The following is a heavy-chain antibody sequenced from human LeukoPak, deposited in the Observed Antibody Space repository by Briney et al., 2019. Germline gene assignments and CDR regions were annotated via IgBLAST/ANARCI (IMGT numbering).Heavy chain of an antibody. J-gene: IGHJ4*02. CDR1: GFTFSSHA. CDR2: ISDSGEST. CDR3: ARGRLGVREVLY. V-gene: IGHV3-23*01. D-gene: IGHD3-16*01. Sequence: PGGSLRLSCAASGFTFSSHAMSWVRQAPGKGLEWVSIISDSGESTYYADSVKGRFTISRDNSKDTLYLQGNSLRVEDTAVYYCARGRLGVREVLYWGQGTLVTVSS.